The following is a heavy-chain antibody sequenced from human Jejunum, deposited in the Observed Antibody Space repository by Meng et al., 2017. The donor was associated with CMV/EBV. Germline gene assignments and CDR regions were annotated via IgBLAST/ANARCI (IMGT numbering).Heavy chain of an antibody. V-gene: IGHV2-5*01. Sequence: GGGVAWIRQSPGKALEWLALIYWNDDTFYSPSLKNRLTVTRDTSKNQVVLTMTNMDPVDTATYYCAHRSYDFWVGLSDRHLNWLDPWGQGTLVTVSS. CDR3: AHRSYDFWVGLSDRHLNWLDP. D-gene: IGHD3-3*01. CDR2: IYWNDDT. CDR1: GGG. J-gene: IGHJ5*02.